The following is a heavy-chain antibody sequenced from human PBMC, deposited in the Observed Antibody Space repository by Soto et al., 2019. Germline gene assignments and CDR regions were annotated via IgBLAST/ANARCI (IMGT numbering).Heavy chain of an antibody. CDR2: IYSGGST. CDR1: WGNIISIY. Sequence: SQRVSWAAAWGNIISIYGSRVRQAPGKGLEWVSVIYSGGSTYYADSVKGRFTISRHNSKNTLYLQMNSLRAEDTAVYYCARDHSFGGHAIAYRGQGTLVTVSS. J-gene: IGHJ4*02. CDR3: ARDHSFGGHAIAY. D-gene: IGHD2-15*01. V-gene: IGHV3-53*04.